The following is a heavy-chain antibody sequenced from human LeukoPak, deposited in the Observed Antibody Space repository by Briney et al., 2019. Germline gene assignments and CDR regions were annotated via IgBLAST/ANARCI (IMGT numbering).Heavy chain of an antibody. J-gene: IGHJ3*02. Sequence: SETLSLTCTVSGGSISSGGHSWSWIRQPPGKGLEWIGYIYHSGSGSTYYNPSLKSRVTISIDTSKNQFSLKLSSVTAADTAVYYCAREDPTYSYALGGAFDIWGQGTMVTVSS. CDR2: IYHSGSGST. CDR3: AREDPTYSYALGGAFDI. D-gene: IGHD5-18*01. CDR1: GGSISSGGHS. V-gene: IGHV4-30-2*01.